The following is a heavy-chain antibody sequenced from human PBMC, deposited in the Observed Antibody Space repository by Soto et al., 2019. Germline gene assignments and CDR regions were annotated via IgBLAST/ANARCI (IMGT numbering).Heavy chain of an antibody. V-gene: IGHV3-49*03. D-gene: IGHD6-19*01. CDR3: TRGYSSGWYGADWFDP. CDR2: IRSKAYGGTT. J-gene: IGHJ5*02. Sequence: GGSLRLSCTASGFTFGDYAMSWFRQAPGKGLEWVGFIRSKAYGGTTEYAASVKGRFTISRDDSKSIAYLQMNSLKTEDTAVYYCTRGYSSGWYGADWFDPWGQGTLVTVSS. CDR1: GFTFGDYA.